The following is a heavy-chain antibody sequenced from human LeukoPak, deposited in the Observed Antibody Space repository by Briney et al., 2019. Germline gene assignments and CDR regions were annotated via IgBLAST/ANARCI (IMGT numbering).Heavy chain of an antibody. J-gene: IGHJ5*02. V-gene: IGHV1-2*02. CDR3: ARDLLMVYASGEFGVGNWFDP. CDR1: GYTFTGYY. Sequence: PGASVKVSCKASGYTFTGYYMHWVRQAPGQGLEWMGWINPNSGGTNYAQKFQGRVTMTRDTSISTAYMELSRLRSDDTAVYYCARDLLMVYASGEFGVGNWFDPWGQGTLVTVSS. D-gene: IGHD2-8*01. CDR2: INPNSGGT.